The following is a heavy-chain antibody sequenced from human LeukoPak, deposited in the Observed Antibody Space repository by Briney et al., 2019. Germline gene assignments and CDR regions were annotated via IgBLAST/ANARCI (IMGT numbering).Heavy chain of an antibody. Sequence: GGSLRLSCAASGFTFSSYWMSWVRQAPGKGLEWVANIKQDGSEKYYVDSVKGRFTISRDNAKNSLYLQMNSLRAEDTAVYYCARGGTMVRGVPPFDYWGQGTLVTVSS. J-gene: IGHJ4*02. CDR3: ARGGTMVRGVPPFDY. D-gene: IGHD3-10*01. V-gene: IGHV3-7*01. CDR2: IKQDGSEK. CDR1: GFTFSSYW.